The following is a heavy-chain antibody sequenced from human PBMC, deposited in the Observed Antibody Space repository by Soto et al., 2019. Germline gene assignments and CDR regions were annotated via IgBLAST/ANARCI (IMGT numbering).Heavy chain of an antibody. CDR2: INPSGGST. Sequence: GASVNVSCKSSGYTFTSCYMHWVRQAPGQGLEWMGIINPSGGSTSYAQKFQGRVTMTRDTSTSTVYMELSSLRSEDTAVYYCARVSSTWNGGLWGQGTLVTVSS. D-gene: IGHD2-2*01. V-gene: IGHV1-46*01. CDR3: ARVSSTWNGGL. CDR1: GYTFTSCY. J-gene: IGHJ4*02.